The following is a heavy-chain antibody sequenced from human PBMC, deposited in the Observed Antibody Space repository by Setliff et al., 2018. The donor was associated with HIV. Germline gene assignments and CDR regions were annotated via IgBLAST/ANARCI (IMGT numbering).Heavy chain of an antibody. J-gene: IGHJ4*02. CDR2: FYYTGST. CDR3: ARDRRYFDSSGHDY. Sequence: SETLSLTCTVSGGSINSRSYSWGWIRQPPGKGLEWIGSFYYTGSTYYNPSLRSRVTISVDTSKNQFSLKLSSVTAADTVVYYCARDRRYFDSSGHDYWGQGTLVTVSS. CDR1: GGSINSRSYS. D-gene: IGHD3-22*01. V-gene: IGHV4-39*07.